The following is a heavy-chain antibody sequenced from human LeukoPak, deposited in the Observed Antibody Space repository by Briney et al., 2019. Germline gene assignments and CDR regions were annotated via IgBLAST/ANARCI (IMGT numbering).Heavy chain of an antibody. CDR3: ARSRNYDILTVTFGY. D-gene: IGHD3-9*01. J-gene: IGHJ4*02. Sequence: PEGSLRLSCAASGFTVSSNYMSWVRQAPGKGLEWVSAISGSGGSTYYADSVKGRFTISRDNAKNSLYLQMNSLRAEDTAVYYCARSRNYDILTVTFGYWGQGTLVTVSS. V-gene: IGHV3-11*01. CDR1: GFTVSSNY. CDR2: ISGSGGST.